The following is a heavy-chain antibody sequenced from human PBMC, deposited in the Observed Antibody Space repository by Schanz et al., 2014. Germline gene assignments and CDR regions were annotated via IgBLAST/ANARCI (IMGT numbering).Heavy chain of an antibody. J-gene: IGHJ6*03. CDR2: ISTSGTYM. CDR1: GFTFSSYA. Sequence: EVQLLESGGGLVQPGGSLRLSCAASGFTFSSYAMSWVRQAPGKGLEWVSSISTSGTYMYIADSLKGRLTISRDDAKKSMYLQMNNLRAEDTAVYYCAKGPYYYYYMDVWGNGTTVTVSS. CDR3: AKGPYYYYYMDV. V-gene: IGHV3-21*01.